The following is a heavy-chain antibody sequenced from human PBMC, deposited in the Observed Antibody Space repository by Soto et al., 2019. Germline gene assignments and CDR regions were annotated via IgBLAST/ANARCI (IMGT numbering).Heavy chain of an antibody. CDR3: ARSPVGYYID. V-gene: IGHV3-74*01. J-gene: IGHJ3*01. Sequence: EVQLVESGGGLVQPGGSLRLSCADSGFSFSSYWMHWVRQGPGKGLVWVSRINTDGSSTNYADSVNGRFTISRDNAKNALYLPMNSLRAEYTAVYYCARSPVGYYIDWGKGTMVTVSS. CDR2: INTDGSST. CDR1: GFSFSSYW. D-gene: IGHD3-9*01.